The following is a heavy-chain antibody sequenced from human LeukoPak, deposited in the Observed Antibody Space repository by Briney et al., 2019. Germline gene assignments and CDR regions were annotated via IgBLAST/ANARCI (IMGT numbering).Heavy chain of an antibody. V-gene: IGHV3-30*02. CDR2: IRYDGSIG. CDR3: AKPGMAYAFDV. J-gene: IGHJ3*01. D-gene: IGHD6-13*01. Sequence: GGSLRLSCVTSGFTFSSYVMYWVRQAPGKGLEWVAFIRYDGSIGYYADSVKGRFTISRDNSKNTLYLQMTSLRAEDTAIYYCAKPGMAYAFDVWGQGTKVTVSS. CDR1: GFTFSSYV.